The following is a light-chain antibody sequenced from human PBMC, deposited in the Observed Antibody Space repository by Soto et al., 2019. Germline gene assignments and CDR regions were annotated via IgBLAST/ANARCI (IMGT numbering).Light chain of an antibody. Sequence: DIQMTQSPSTLSASVGDRVTITCRASQSISTWLAWYQQKPGKAPKLLIYKASSLEGGVPSRFSGSGSGTEFNITISSLQPDDFATYYCQQYNTSPLTCGGGTTVDIK. CDR2: KAS. CDR3: QQYNTSPLT. V-gene: IGKV1-5*03. J-gene: IGKJ4*01. CDR1: QSISTW.